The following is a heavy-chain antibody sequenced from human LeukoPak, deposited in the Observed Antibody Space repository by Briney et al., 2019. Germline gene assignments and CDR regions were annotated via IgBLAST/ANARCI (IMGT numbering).Heavy chain of an antibody. V-gene: IGHV4-61*01. CDR2: IYYSGST. CDR1: GDSVSSGSDY. D-gene: IGHD2-2*01. CDR3: AVVVVPAADSVAFDI. Sequence: SETLSLTCTVSGDSVSSGSDYWSWIRQPPGKGLEWIGYIYYSGSTKYNPSLKSRVTISVDTSKNQFSLKLSSVTAADTAVYYCAVVVVPAADSVAFDIWGQGTMDTVSS. J-gene: IGHJ3*02.